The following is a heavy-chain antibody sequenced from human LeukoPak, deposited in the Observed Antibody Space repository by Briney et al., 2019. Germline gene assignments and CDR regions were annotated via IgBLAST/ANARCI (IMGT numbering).Heavy chain of an antibody. Sequence: SVEVSCKASGGTFSSYAISWVRQAPGQGLEWMGRIIPILGIANYAQKFQGRVTITADKSTSTAYMELSSLRSEDTAVYYCARAPTHYSSSSDFDYWGQGTLVTVSS. CDR2: IIPILGIA. V-gene: IGHV1-69*04. D-gene: IGHD6-6*01. CDR3: ARAPTHYSSSSDFDY. J-gene: IGHJ4*02. CDR1: GGTFSSYA.